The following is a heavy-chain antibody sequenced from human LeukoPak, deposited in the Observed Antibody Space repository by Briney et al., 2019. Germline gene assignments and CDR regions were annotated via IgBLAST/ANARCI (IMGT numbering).Heavy chain of an antibody. CDR1: GFTFIDYY. V-gene: IGHV3-11*04. Sequence: GGSLRLSCVAPGFTFIDYYMCWIREAPGEGLERVSYISSSGSTMYYADSVKGRFTISRDNAKNSLYLQMNSLRADDTAVYYCANFWSGYSPFDYWGQGTLVTVSS. J-gene: IGHJ4*02. CDR2: ISSSGSTM. CDR3: ANFWSGYSPFDY. D-gene: IGHD3-3*01.